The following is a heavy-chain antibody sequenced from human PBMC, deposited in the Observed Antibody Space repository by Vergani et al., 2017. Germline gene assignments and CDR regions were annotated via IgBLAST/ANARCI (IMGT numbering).Heavy chain of an antibody. CDR3: AREALSRLLVPAAPGDAFDI. V-gene: IGHV1-69*01. D-gene: IGHD2-2*01. CDR2: IIPIFGTA. CDR1: GGTFSSYA. Sequence: QVQLVQSGAEVKKTGSSVKVSCKASGGTFSSYAISWVRQAPGQGLEWMGGIIPIFGTANYAQKFQGRVTITADESTSTAYMELSSLRSEDTAVYYCAREALSRLLVPAAPGDAFDIWGQGTMVTVSS. J-gene: IGHJ3*02.